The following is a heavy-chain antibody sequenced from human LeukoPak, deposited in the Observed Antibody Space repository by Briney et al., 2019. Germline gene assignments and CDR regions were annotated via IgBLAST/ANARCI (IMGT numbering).Heavy chain of an antibody. Sequence: GGSLRLSCAASGFTFSSYSMNWVRQAPGKGLEWVSSISSSSSYIYYADSVKGRFTISRDNAKNSLYLQMNSLRAEDTAVYYCATALSIQLSLQWGQGTLVTVSS. CDR3: ATALSIQLSLQ. D-gene: IGHD5-18*01. CDR2: ISSSSSYI. J-gene: IGHJ4*02. V-gene: IGHV3-21*01. CDR1: GFTFSSYS.